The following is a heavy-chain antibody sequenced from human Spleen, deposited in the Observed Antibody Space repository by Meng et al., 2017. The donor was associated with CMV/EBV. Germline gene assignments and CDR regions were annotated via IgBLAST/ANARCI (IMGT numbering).Heavy chain of an antibody. CDR1: GFTFSGSA. CDR2: IRSRANSYAT. J-gene: IGHJ6*02. Sequence: GGSLRLSCAASGFTFSGSAMHWVRQASGKGLEWVGRIRSRANSYATGYAASVKGRFTISRDDSKNTAYLQMNSLRAEDTAVYYCASRYGMDVWGQGTAVTVSS. V-gene: IGHV3-73*01. CDR3: ASRYGMDV.